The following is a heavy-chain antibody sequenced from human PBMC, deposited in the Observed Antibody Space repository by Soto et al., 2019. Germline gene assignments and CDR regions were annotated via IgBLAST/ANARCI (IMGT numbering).Heavy chain of an antibody. D-gene: IGHD4-17*01. CDR3: ARGGKTLTTVTTTDY. CDR2: IFYSGST. V-gene: IGHV4-31*03. CDR1: GYSISNGGYY. Sequence: SETLSLTCTVSGYSISNGGYYWSWIRQHPGKGLEWIGYIFYSGSTYYNPSLKSRVTISVDTSKNQFSLKVSSVTAADTAVYFCARGGKTLTTVTTTDYWGQGTLVTVSS. J-gene: IGHJ4*02.